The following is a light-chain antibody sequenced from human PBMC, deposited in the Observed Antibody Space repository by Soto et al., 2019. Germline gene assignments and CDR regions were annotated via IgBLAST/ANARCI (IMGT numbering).Light chain of an antibody. Sequence: DIQMTQSPSTLSASVGDRVIITCRASQSVSSWLAWYQQKPGKAPNLVIYKSSSLDSGVPSRFSASGSGTEFTLTISSLQTDDFATYYCQQYSSYSKTFGQGTEVEIK. V-gene: IGKV1-5*03. CDR1: QSVSSW. CDR3: QQYSSYSKT. CDR2: KSS. J-gene: IGKJ1*01.